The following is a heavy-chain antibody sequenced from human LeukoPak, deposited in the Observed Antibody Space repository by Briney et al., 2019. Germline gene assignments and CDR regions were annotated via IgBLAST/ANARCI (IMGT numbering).Heavy chain of an antibody. CDR2: IRYDGSNK. J-gene: IGHJ4*02. CDR1: GFTFSSYG. CDR3: AKDADFRSDSSGYYLFDY. V-gene: IGHV3-30*02. Sequence: PGGSLRLSCAASGFTFSSYGMHWVRQAPGMGLEWVAFIRYDGSNKYYADSVKGRFTISRDNSKNTLYLQMNSLRAEDTAVYYCAKDADFRSDSSGYYLFDYWGQGTLVTVSS. D-gene: IGHD3-22*01.